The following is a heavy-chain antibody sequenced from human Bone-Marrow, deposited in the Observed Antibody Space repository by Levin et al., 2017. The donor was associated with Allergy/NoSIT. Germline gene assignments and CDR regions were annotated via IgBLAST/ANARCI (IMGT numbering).Heavy chain of an antibody. D-gene: IGHD4-11*01. Sequence: GESLKISCAASGFTFSDYSLHWVRQAPGKGLEWVAFIAYDGSVTHFADSVKGRFTLSRDNSKNTLYLQMSSLRPEDTAVYYCARPFSTVAYHYFDSWGQGTLVTVSS. V-gene: IGHV3-30-3*01. J-gene: IGHJ4*02. CDR1: GFTFSDYS. CDR2: IAYDGSVT. CDR3: ARPFSTVAYHYFDS.